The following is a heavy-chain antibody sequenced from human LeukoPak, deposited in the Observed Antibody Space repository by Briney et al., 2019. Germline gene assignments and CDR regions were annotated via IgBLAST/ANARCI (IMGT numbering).Heavy chain of an antibody. J-gene: IGHJ4*02. CDR3: AGRQGYCSSTSCHEFDY. CDR1: GGSISSGDYY. D-gene: IGHD2-2*01. Sequence: SETLSLTCTVSGGSISSGDYYWSWIRRPPGKGLEWIGYIYYSGSTYYNPSLKSRVTISVDTSKNQFSLKLSSVTAADTAVYYCAGRQGYCSSTSCHEFDYWGQGTLVTVSS. V-gene: IGHV4-30-4*01. CDR2: IYYSGST.